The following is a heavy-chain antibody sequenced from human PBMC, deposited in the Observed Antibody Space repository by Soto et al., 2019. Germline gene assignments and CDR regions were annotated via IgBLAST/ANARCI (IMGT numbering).Heavy chain of an antibody. CDR1: GGSFSGYY. Sequence: SETLSLTCAVYGGSFSGYYWSWIRQPPGKGLEWIGEINHSGSTNYNPSLKSRVTISVDTSKNQFSLKLSSVTAADTAVYYCARGTPLPGSFGVVISNYFDYWGQGTLVTVSS. CDR2: INHSGST. J-gene: IGHJ4*02. CDR3: ARGTPLPGSFGVVISNYFDY. D-gene: IGHD3-3*01. V-gene: IGHV4-34*01.